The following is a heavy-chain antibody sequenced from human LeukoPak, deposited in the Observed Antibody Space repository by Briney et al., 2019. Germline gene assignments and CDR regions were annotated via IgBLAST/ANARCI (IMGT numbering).Heavy chain of an antibody. CDR2: IYYSGST. J-gene: IGHJ4*02. CDR1: GGSISSSSYY. V-gene: IGHV4-39*07. D-gene: IGHD1-26*01. CDR3: ASGSYYDY. Sequence: SETLSLTCTVSGGSISSSSYYWGWIRQPPGKGLEWIGSIYYSGSTYYNPSLKSRVTISVDTSKNQFSLKLSSVTAADTAVYYCASGSYYDYWGQGTLVTVSS.